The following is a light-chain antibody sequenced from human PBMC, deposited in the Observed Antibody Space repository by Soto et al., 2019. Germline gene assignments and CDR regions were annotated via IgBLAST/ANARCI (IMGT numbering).Light chain of an antibody. CDR1: SSDVGGYNY. J-gene: IGLJ2*01. Sequence: QSALTQPASVSGSPGQSITISCTGTSSDVGGYNYVSWYQQHPGKAPKLMIYDVSNRPSGVSNRFSGSKSGNTASLTISGLQAEAEADYYCSSYTSSSPLGVFGGWTKLTVL. CDR2: DVS. CDR3: SSYTSSSPLGV. V-gene: IGLV2-14*01.